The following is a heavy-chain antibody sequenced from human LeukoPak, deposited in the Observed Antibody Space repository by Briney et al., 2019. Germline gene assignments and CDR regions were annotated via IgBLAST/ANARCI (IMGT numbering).Heavy chain of an antibody. CDR2: ISSSSSDI. Sequence: GESLRLSCAASRFTFSSYTMNWVRQAPGKGLEWVSSISSSSSDIYYGDSVKGRFTISRDNAKNSPFLQMNSLRAEDPAVYYCARDRTITGTIIDYWGQGTLVTVSS. D-gene: IGHD1-7*01. CDR3: ARDRTITGTIIDY. CDR1: RFTFSSYT. J-gene: IGHJ4*02. V-gene: IGHV3-21*01.